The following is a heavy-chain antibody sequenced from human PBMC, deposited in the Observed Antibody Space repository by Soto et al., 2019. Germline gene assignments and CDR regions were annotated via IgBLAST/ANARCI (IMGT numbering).Heavy chain of an antibody. V-gene: IGHV1-3*01. CDR1: GYTFTSYA. CDR2: INAGNGNT. D-gene: IGHD3-16*02. Sequence: ASVKVSCKASGYTFTSYAMHWVRQAPGQRLEWMGWINAGNGNTKYSQKFQGRVTITRDTSASTAYMELSSLRSEDTAVYYCASQPHTYYDYIWGSYRSRSDFDYWGQGTLVTVSS. J-gene: IGHJ4*02. CDR3: ASQPHTYYDYIWGSYRSRSDFDY.